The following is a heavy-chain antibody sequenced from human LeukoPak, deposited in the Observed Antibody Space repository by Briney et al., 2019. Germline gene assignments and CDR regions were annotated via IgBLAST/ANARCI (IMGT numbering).Heavy chain of an antibody. J-gene: IGHJ4*02. CDR3: AKDRGDGPFDY. CDR1: GFTFSSYG. Sequence: PGGSLRLSCAASGFTFSSYGMHWVRQAPGKGLEWVAVISYDGSNKYYADSVKGRFTISRDNSKNTLYLQMNSLRAEDTAVYYCAKDRGDGPFDYWGQGTLVTVSS. V-gene: IGHV3-30*18. CDR2: ISYDGSNK. D-gene: IGHD5-24*01.